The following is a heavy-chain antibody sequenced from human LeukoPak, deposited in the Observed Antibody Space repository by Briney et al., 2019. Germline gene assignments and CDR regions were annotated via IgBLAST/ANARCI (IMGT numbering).Heavy chain of an antibody. CDR1: GGSISSGGYY. V-gene: IGHV4-31*03. J-gene: IGHJ4*02. D-gene: IGHD6-6*01. Sequence: SETLSLTCTVSGGSISSGGYYWSWIRQHPGKGLEWIGYIYYSGSTYYNPSLKSRVTISVDTSKNQFSLKLSSVTAADTAVYYCARHDAGIAARPFDNWGQGTLVTVSS. CDR3: ARHDAGIAARPFDN. CDR2: IYYSGST.